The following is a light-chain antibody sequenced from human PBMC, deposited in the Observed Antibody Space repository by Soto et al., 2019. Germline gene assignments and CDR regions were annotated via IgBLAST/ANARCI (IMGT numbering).Light chain of an antibody. Sequence: DIQMTQSPSSLSSSVGDRVTITCRASQSISSYLKWYQHKPGKAPKLLIYAASSFESGVPSRFSGSESGTDFTLTISSLQPEDFATYYCQQTCRSPLTFGGGTKVEIK. CDR2: AAS. CDR1: QSISSY. J-gene: IGKJ4*01. V-gene: IGKV1-39*01. CDR3: QQTCRSPLT.